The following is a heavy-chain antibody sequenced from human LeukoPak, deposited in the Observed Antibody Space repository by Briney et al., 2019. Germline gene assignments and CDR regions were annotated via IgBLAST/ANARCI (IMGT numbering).Heavy chain of an antibody. CDR1: GGSFSGYY. CDR2: INHSGST. D-gene: IGHD3-22*01. J-gene: IGHJ3*02. V-gene: IGHV4-34*01. CDR3: ASVYYDSSGYYPDAFDI. Sequence: SETLSLTCAVYGGSFSGYYWSWIRQPPEKGLEWIGEINHSGSTNYNPSLKSRVTISVDTSKNQFSLKLSSVTAADTAVYYCASVYYDSSGYYPDAFDIWGQGTMVTVSS.